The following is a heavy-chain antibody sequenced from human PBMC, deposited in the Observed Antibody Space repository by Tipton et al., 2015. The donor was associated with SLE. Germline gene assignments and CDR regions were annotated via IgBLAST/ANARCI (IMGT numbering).Heavy chain of an antibody. CDR3: ASGDCSSTSCYRAEYFQH. CDR1: GGTFSSYA. Sequence: QVQLVQSGAEVKKPGSSVKVSCKASGGTFSSYAISWVRQAPGQGLEWMGGIIPIFGTANYAQKFQGRATITTDESTSTAYMELSSLRSEDTAVYYCASGDCSSTSCYRAEYFQHWGQGTLVTVSS. CDR2: IIPIFGTA. D-gene: IGHD2-2*01. V-gene: IGHV1-69*01. J-gene: IGHJ1*01.